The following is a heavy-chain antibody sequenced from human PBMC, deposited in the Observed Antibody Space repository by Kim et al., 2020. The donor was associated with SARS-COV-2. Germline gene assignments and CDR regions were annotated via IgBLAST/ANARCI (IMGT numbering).Heavy chain of an antibody. CDR3: ARGGKGYGSRMDV. V-gene: IGHV1-8*01. Sequence: YAQKFQGRVTMTRNTSKSTAYMELSSLRSEDTAVYYCARGGKGYGSRMDVWGQGTTVTVSS. D-gene: IGHD6-13*01. J-gene: IGHJ6*02.